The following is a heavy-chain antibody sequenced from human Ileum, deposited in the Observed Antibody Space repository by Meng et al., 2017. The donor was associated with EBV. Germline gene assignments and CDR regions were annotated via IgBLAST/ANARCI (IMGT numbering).Heavy chain of an antibody. V-gene: IGHV6-1*01. CDR3: ARGAYTSTWF. D-gene: IGHD6-13*01. CDR2: TYYRSKWYY. CDR1: GDSVSSNSAA. Sequence: QVQLQQSGPGLVQPSQTLSLTCAISGDSVSSNSAAWHWIWQSSSRGLEWLGRTYYRSKWYYDYAVSVKSRMTINPDTSKNQFSLQLNSVTPEDTAVYYCARGAYTSTWFWGQGTLVTVSS. J-gene: IGHJ1*01.